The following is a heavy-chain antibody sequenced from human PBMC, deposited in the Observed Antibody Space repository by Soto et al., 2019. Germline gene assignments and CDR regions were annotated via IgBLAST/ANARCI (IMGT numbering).Heavy chain of an antibody. J-gene: IGHJ3*02. CDR1: GYTFTSYY. V-gene: IGHV1-46*03. D-gene: IGHD3-10*01. CDR2: INPSGGST. Sequence: QVQLVQSGAEVKKPGASVKVSCKASGYTFTSYYMHWVRQAPGQGLEWMGIINPSGGSTSYAQKCEGRVTRTGDTSASIGYMELGSLRSEDTAVYYWARGSGSWYSMWIIWGKGTMVTVSS. CDR3: ARGSGSWYSMWII.